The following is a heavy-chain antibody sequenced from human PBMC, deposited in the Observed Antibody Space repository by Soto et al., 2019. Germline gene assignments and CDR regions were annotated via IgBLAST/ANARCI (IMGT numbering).Heavy chain of an antibody. V-gene: IGHV4-39*01. J-gene: IGHJ4*02. Sequence: QLQVQESGPGLLKPSETLSLTCSVSGGSISSSNYYWGWIRQPPGKGLEWIGNIFYSGSTYYNPSLKSRGPLSVDTSKHSVSLKLTSVTAADTAVYSCARQFNRGNFYYCGQGTLVTVSS. CDR2: IFYSGST. CDR1: GGSISSSNYY. CDR3: ARQFNRGNFYY.